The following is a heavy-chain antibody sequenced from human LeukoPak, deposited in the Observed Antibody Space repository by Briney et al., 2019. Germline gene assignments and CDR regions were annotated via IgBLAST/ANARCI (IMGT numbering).Heavy chain of an antibody. CDR3: AESSAGVRESPVDY. V-gene: IGHV3-7*01. CDR1: GFTFSSYW. CDR2: IKQDGSEK. J-gene: IGHJ4*02. Sequence: GGSLRLSCAASGFTFSSYWMSWVRQAPGKGLEWVANIKQDGSEKYYVDSVKGRFTISRDNAKNSLYLQMNSLRAEDTAVYYCAESSAGVRESPVDYWGQGTLVTVSS. D-gene: IGHD3-10*01.